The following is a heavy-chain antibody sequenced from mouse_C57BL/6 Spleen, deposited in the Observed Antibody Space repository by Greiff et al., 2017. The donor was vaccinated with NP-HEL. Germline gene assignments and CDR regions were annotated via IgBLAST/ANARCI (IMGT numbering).Heavy chain of an antibody. Sequence: QVQLQQPGTELVKPGASVKLSCKASGYTFTSYWMHWVKQRPGQGLEWIGNINPSNGGTNYNEKFKSKATLTVDKSSSTAYMQLSSLTSEDSAVYDCASPDYGSSPYYAMDDWGQGTSVTVSS. CDR3: ASPDYGSSPYYAMDD. CDR2: INPSNGGT. J-gene: IGHJ4*01. V-gene: IGHV1-53*01. D-gene: IGHD1-1*01. CDR1: GYTFTSYW.